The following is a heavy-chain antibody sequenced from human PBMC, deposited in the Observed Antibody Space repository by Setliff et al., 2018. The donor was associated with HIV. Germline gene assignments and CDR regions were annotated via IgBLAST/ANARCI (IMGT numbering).Heavy chain of an antibody. CDR1: GYTFTSYY. J-gene: IGHJ4*02. Sequence: SVKVSCKASGYTFTSYYMHWVRQAPGQGLEWMGIINPSGGSTSYAQRFQGRVTMTRDTSTSTVYMELSSLRSEDTAVYYCARVNGGSYYGVYFDYWGQGTLVTVSS. CDR3: ARVNGGSYYGVYFDY. V-gene: IGHV1-46*01. CDR2: INPSGGST. D-gene: IGHD1-26*01.